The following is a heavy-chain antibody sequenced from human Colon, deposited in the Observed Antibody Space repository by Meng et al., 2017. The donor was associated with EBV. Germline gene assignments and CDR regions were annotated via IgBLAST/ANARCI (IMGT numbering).Heavy chain of an antibody. CDR3: ARRRYYYGSGSYHSYYFDY. Sequence: RLRGSGPELVQPSEPPPLTCTVSGGAISISSYYWGWIRQPPGKGLEWIGSIYYNGSTYYNPSLKSRVTISVDTSKNQFSLKLNSVTAADTAVYYCARRRYYYGSGSYHSYYFDYWGQGALVTVSS. J-gene: IGHJ4*02. CDR2: IYYNGST. D-gene: IGHD3-10*01. CDR1: GGAISISSYY. V-gene: IGHV4-39*01.